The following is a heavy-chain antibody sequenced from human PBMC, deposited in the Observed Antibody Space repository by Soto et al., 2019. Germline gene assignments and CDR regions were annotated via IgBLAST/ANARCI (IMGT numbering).Heavy chain of an antibody. Sequence: GGSLRLSCAASGFTFSSYAMSWVRQAPGKGLEWVSAISGSGGSTYYADSVKGRFTISRDNSKNTLYLQMNSLRAEDTAVYYCAKDGILGYSSTPRYFDYWGQGTLVTVSS. D-gene: IGHD6-13*01. CDR3: AKDGILGYSSTPRYFDY. CDR2: ISGSGGST. CDR1: GFTFSSYA. V-gene: IGHV3-23*01. J-gene: IGHJ4*02.